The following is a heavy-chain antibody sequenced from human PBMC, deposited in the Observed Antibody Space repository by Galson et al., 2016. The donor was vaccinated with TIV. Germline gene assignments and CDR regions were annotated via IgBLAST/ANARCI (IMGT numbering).Heavy chain of an antibody. CDR3: TRELGRLRDY. V-gene: IGHV1-46*01. CDR2: IDPSSEGT. D-gene: IGHD1-26*01. J-gene: IGHJ4*02. CDR1: GYIFTNYY. Sequence: SVKVSCKASGYIFTNYYFHWVRQAPGQGLEWMGVIDPSSEGTTYAQKFQARLIMTRDTSTTTVYMDLSSLKSGDTAVYYCTRELGRLRDYWGQGTLVTVSS.